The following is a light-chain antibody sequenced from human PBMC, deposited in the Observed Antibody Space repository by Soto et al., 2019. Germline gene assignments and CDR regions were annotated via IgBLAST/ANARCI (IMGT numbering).Light chain of an antibody. V-gene: IGKV1-39*01. CDR1: QTISSY. CDR2: AAS. CDR3: QQSHTWT. Sequence: DIQMTQSPSSLSASVGDRVTITCRASQTISSYLNWYQQKPGNAPKVLIYAASSLRSGVPSWFSGSGSGTDFTLTISSLQPEDFATYYCQQSHTWTFGQGTKVELK. J-gene: IGKJ1*01.